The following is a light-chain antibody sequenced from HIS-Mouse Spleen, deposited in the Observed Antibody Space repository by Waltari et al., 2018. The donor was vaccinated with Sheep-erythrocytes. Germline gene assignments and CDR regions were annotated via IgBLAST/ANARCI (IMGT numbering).Light chain of an antibody. CDR3: QAWDSSTAV. V-gene: IGLV2-8*01. CDR1: SSDVGGYNY. J-gene: IGLJ2*01. CDR2: EVS. Sequence: QSALTQPPSASGSPGQSVTISCPGTSSDVGGYNYVSWYQQHPGKAPKLMIYEVSKRPSGVPDRFSGSKSGNTASLTVSGLQAMDEADYYCQAWDSSTAVFGGGTKLTVL.